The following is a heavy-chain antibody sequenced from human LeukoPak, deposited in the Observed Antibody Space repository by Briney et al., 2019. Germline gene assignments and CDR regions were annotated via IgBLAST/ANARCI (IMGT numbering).Heavy chain of an antibody. D-gene: IGHD6-19*01. CDR2: IYYSGST. V-gene: IGHV4-59*08. CDR1: GGSICSYY. CDR3: ARHSGIAVAGADFDY. Sequence: PSETLSLTCAVSGGSICSYYWSWIRQPPGKGLEWIGYIYYSGSTNYNPSLKSRVTISVDTSKNQFSLKLSSVTAADTAVYYCARHSGIAVAGADFDYWGQGTLVTVSS. J-gene: IGHJ4*02.